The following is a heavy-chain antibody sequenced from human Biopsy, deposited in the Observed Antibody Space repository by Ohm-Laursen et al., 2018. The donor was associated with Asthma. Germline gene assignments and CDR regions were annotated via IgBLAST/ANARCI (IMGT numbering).Heavy chain of an antibody. V-gene: IGHV3-30*03. CDR1: GFVFRSHA. CDR2: VSYDGGVA. J-gene: IGHJ4*02. D-gene: IGHD6-6*01. Sequence: SLRLSCAASGFVFRSHAMHWVRQAPGKGLEWVAVVSYDGGVAHYADSMKGRFTISRDNAKSTLYLQVNSLRGDDTAVYYCARGKTWGRSYYFDYWGQGTLVTVSS. CDR3: ARGKTWGRSYYFDY.